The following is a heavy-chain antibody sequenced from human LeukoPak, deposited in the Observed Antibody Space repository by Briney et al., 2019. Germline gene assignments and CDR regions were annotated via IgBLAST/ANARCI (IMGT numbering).Heavy chain of an antibody. CDR1: GFTFSSYS. V-gene: IGHV3-48*01. Sequence: GGSLRLSCAASGFTFSSYSMNWVRQAPGKGLEWVSYISSSSSTIYYADSVKGRFTISRDNAKNSLYLQMNSLRAEDTAVYYCAREGMLYVSDNWGQGTLCTASS. J-gene: IGHJ4*02. D-gene: IGHD2-8*01. CDR3: AREGMLYVSDN. CDR2: ISSSSSTI.